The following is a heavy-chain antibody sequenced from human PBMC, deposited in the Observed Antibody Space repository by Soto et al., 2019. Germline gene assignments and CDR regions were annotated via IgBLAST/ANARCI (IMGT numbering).Heavy chain of an antibody. CDR3: AATGGNYFGLDV. J-gene: IGHJ6*02. D-gene: IGHD2-8*02. CDR2: ISGYNGNT. V-gene: IGHV1-18*01. CDR1: YHTFTHYG. Sequence: ASVKVSCKSSYHTFTHYGINWVRQAPGQGLEWMGWISGYNGNTKYAQKFQDRVTMTADTSTRTAFMEVRSLTSDDTGVYFCAATGGNYFGLDVWGQGTTVTVSS.